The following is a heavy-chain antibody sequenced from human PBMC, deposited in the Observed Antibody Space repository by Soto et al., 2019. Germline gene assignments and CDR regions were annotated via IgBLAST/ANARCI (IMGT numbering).Heavy chain of an antibody. CDR2: INPNSGGT. D-gene: IGHD5-18*01. CDR1: GYTFTGYY. J-gene: IGHJ4*02. CDR3: ARAFGYSYGGY. V-gene: IGHV1-2*02. Sequence: ASVKVSCKASGYTFTGYYMHWVRQAPEQGPEWMGWINPNSGGTNYAQKFQGRVTMTRDTSISTAYMELSRPRSDDTAVYYCARAFGYSYGGYWGQGTLVTVSS.